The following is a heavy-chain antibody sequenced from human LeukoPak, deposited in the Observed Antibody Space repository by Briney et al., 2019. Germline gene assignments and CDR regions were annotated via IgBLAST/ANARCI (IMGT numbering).Heavy chain of an antibody. J-gene: IGHJ4*02. D-gene: IGHD3-22*01. V-gene: IGHV3-21*01. CDR1: GFSFSRSS. CDR2: ITASSTYI. Sequence: GGSLRLSCAASGFSFSRSSMGWVRQAPGKVLEWVSSITASSTYIYYADSVKGRFTISRDNVEKSVYLQMNSLRAEDTAVYYCAREYYYDENAGNYWGQGTLVTVSS. CDR3: AREYYYDENAGNY.